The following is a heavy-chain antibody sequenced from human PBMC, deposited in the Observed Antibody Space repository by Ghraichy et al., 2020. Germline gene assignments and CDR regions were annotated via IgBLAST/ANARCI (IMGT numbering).Heavy chain of an antibody. CDR3: ARVHGTGNEIYHYGVDV. V-gene: IGHV4-31*03. CDR2: MYYSGNT. CDR1: GFSMSTGGYY. Sequence: SETLSLTCTVSGFSMSTGGYYWTWIRQHPGEGLEWIGYMYYSGNTYYNPALKSRVTMSVGTSKYQFSLKLNSVTAADTAVYYCARVHGTGNEIYHYGVDVCGQGTTVTVSS. D-gene: IGHD2/OR15-2a*01. J-gene: IGHJ6*01.